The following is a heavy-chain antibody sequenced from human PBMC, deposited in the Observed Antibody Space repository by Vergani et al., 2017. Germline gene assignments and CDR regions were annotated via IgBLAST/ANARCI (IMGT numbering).Heavy chain of an antibody. CDR3: ARDRFYDILTGYYPNWYFDL. CDR2: INWNGGST. CDR1: GFTSAGYA. Sequence: EVQLEESGGGLVLPGRSLRLSCVASGFTSAGYAMHWVRQAPGKGLEWVSGINWNGGSTGYADSVKGRFTISRDNAKNSLYLQMNSLRAEDTALYYCARDRFYDILTGYYPNWYFDLWGRGTLVTVSS. V-gene: IGHV3-20*04. J-gene: IGHJ2*01. D-gene: IGHD3-9*01.